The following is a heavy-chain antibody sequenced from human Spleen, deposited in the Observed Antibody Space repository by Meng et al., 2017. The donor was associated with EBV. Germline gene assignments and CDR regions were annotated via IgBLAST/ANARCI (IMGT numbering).Heavy chain of an antibody. CDR1: GFTFISYW. V-gene: IGHV3-74*01. J-gene: IGHJ4*02. Sequence: LVVTGGALVRPWGSLRLSGAGSGFTFISYWMHWVRQAPVQGLVWVSRINEDGRITTYADSVKGRFTISRDNTKNTLYLQMNSLRAEDTAVYFCSRDLVGSYDDWGQGTLVTVSS. D-gene: IGHD6-25*01. CDR3: SRDLVGSYDD. CDR2: INEDGRIT.